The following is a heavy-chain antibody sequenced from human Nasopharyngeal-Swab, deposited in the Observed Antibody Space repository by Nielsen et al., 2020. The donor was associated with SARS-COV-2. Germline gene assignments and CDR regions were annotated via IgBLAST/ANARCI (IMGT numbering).Heavy chain of an antibody. D-gene: IGHD6-13*01. J-gene: IGHJ6*02. V-gene: IGHV4-34*01. CDR3: ARSKWSQYSSSWYEQNYYYYGMDV. CDR2: INHSGGT. Sequence: RQAPGKGLEWIGEINHSGGTNYNPSLKSRVTISVDTSKNQFSLKLSPVTAADTAVYYCARSKWSQYSSSWYEQNYYYYGMDVWGQGTTVTVSS.